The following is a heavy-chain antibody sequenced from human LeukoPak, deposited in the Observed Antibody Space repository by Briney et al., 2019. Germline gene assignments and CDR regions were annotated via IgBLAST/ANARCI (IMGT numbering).Heavy chain of an antibody. CDR2: IYYSGST. V-gene: IGHV4-39*07. CDR1: GGSISSSSYY. Sequence: SETLSLTCTVSGGSISSSSYYWGWIRQPPGKGLEWIGSIYYSGSTYYNPSLKSRVTISVDTSKNQFSLKLKSVTAADTAIYYCARGGWFGEPLTYFDYWGPGALVTVSS. CDR3: ARGGWFGEPLTYFDY. J-gene: IGHJ4*02. D-gene: IGHD3-10*01.